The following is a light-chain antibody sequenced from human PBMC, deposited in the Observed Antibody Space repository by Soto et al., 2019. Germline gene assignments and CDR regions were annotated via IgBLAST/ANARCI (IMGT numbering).Light chain of an antibody. CDR2: AAS. V-gene: IGKV1-6*01. CDR1: QGIRND. CDR3: QQRSNWPIT. J-gene: IGKJ5*01. Sequence: AIQMTQSPSSLSASVGDRVTITCRASQGIRNDLGWYQQKPGKAPKLLIYAASSLQSGVPSRFSGSGSGTDFTLTISSLEPEDFALYYCQQRSNWPITFGQGTRLEIK.